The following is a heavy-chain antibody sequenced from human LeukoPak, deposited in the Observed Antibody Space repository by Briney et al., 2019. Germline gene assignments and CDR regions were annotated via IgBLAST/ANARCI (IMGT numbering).Heavy chain of an antibody. V-gene: IGHV4-34*01. Sequence: KSPETLSLTCAVYGGSFTGYYWSWIPPPPRKGLEWSGEINHSRSTNYNPSLKGRVTISVDTSKNQFSLKLSSVTAADTAVYYCARGQDVRYYYYYYYVDVWGKGSTVTVAS. CDR2: INHSRST. CDR3: ARGQDVRYYYYYYYVDV. J-gene: IGHJ6*03. D-gene: IGHD5-24*01. CDR1: GGSFTGYY.